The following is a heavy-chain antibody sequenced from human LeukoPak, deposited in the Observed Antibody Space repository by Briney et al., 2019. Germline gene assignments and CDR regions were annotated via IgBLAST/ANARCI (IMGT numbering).Heavy chain of an antibody. V-gene: IGHV1-18*01. J-gene: IGHJ4*02. D-gene: IGHD5-12*01. CDR1: GYILTNYG. CDR2: INTYNGET. CDR3: ARGRLGVSGYKDYLDY. Sequence: GASVKVSCSSSGYILTNYGIYWVRQAPGQGLEWMGWINTYNGETDYAQNFQGRVTMTTDTSTSTAYMDLRSLTSDDTAVYYCARGRLGVSGYKDYLDYWGRGTLVTVSS.